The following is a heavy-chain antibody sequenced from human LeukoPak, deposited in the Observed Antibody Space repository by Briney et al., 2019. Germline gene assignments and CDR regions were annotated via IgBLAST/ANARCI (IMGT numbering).Heavy chain of an antibody. CDR1: GFTFSSYA. J-gene: IGHJ4*02. Sequence: GGSLRLSCAASGFTFSSYAMHWVRQAPGKGLEYVSGISSNGGTTYYANSVKGRFTISRANSKNTLSLQMGSERAEDMAVYYCARGQRASSGWYYFDYRGQGTLVTVYS. CDR2: ISSNGGTT. CDR3: ARGQRASSGWYYFDY. V-gene: IGHV3-64*01. D-gene: IGHD6-19*01.